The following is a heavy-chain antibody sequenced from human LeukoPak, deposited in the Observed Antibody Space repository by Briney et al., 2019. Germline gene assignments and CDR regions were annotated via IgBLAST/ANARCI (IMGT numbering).Heavy chain of an antibody. D-gene: IGHD6-13*01. CDR1: GFTVSSNY. V-gene: IGHV3-53*01. Sequence: GGSLRLSCAASGFTVSSNYMSWVRQAPGKGLEWVSVIYSGGSTYYADSVKGRFTISRDNSKNTLYLQMNSLRAEDTAVFYCAKDLTLAADGTYFDCWGQGTLVTVSS. CDR2: IYSGGST. CDR3: AKDLTLAADGTYFDC. J-gene: IGHJ4*02.